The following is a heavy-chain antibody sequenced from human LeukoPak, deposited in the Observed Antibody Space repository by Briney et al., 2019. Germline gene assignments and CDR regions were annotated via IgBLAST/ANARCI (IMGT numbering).Heavy chain of an antibody. D-gene: IGHD5-18*01. Sequence: SETLSLTCTVSGGSISSGDYYWSWIRQPPGKGLEWIGYIYYSRSTYSNPSLKSRVPISVDTSKHQFSPQLSSVPAADTAVYYCARYTAMANFAYCGQGTLVTVYS. CDR3: ARYTAMANFAY. CDR1: GGSISSGDYY. CDR2: IYYSRST. V-gene: IGHV4-30-4*01. J-gene: IGHJ4*02.